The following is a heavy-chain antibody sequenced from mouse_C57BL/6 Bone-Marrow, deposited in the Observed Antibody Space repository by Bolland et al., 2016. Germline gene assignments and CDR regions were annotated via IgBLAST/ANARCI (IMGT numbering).Heavy chain of an antibody. CDR2: PGDGDT. J-gene: IGHJ2*01. CDR3: ARDWGYYFDY. Sequence: PGDGDTNYNGKFKGKATLTADKSSSTAYMQLSSLTSEDSAFYFCARDWGYYFDYWGQG. V-gene: IGHV1-80*01. D-gene: IGHD4-1*01.